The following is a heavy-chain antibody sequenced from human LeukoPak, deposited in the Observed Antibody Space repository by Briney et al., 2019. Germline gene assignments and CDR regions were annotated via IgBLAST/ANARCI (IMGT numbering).Heavy chain of an antibody. V-gene: IGHV4-39*01. CDR1: GGSISISSYY. D-gene: IGHD3-10*01. CDR2: VYYTGST. J-gene: IGHJ5*02. CDR3: ARLGSGSSIRGFDP. Sequence: SETLSLTCTVSGGSISISSYYWAWIRQPPGKGLQWIANVYYTGSTNYNLSLKRRVTISVDTSKNQFSLKVTSVTAADTAVYYCARLGSGSSIRGFDPWGQGTLVTVSS.